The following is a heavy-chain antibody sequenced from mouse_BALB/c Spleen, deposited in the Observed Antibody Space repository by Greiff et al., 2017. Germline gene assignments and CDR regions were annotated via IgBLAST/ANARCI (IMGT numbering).Heavy chain of an antibody. CDR3: ARSGLGRRFAY. J-gene: IGHJ3*01. CDR1: GYTFTSYW. Sequence: VKLQESGAELARPGASVKLSCKASGYTFTSYWMQWVKQRPGQGLEWIGAIYPGDGDTRYTQKFKGKATLTADKSSSTAYMQLSSLASEDSAVYYCARSGLGRRFAYWGQGTLVTVSA. D-gene: IGHD4-1*01. V-gene: IGHV1-87*01. CDR2: IYPGDGDT.